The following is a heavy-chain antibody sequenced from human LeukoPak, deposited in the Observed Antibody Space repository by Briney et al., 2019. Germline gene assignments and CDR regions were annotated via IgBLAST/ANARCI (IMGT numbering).Heavy chain of an antibody. V-gene: IGHV4-59*01. CDR3: AGRRGGGYLDY. Sequence: PSETLSLTCTVSGGSISSYYWSWIRQPPGKGLEWIGYIYYSGSTNYNPSLKSRVTISVDTSKNQFSLKLSSVTAADTAVYYCAGRRGGGYLDYWGQGTLVTVSS. CDR2: IYYSGST. CDR1: GGSISSYY. J-gene: IGHJ4*02. D-gene: IGHD3-16*01.